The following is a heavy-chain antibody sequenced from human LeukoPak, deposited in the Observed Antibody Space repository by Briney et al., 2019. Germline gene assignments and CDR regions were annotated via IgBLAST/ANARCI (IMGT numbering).Heavy chain of an antibody. CDR1: GGSISSYY. CDR3: ASSTGYSSGWYRGDY. CDR2: NYYSGST. V-gene: IGHV4-59*01. D-gene: IGHD6-19*01. J-gene: IGHJ4*02. Sequence: SETLSLTCTVSGGSISSYYWSWIRQPPGKGLEWIGYNYYSGSTNYNPSLKSRVTISVDTSKNQFSLKLSSVTAADTAVYYCASSTGYSSGWYRGDYWGQGTLVTVSS.